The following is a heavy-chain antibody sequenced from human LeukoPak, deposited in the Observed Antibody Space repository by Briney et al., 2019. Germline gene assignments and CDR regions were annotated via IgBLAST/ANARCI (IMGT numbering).Heavy chain of an antibody. CDR1: GGSTSSGIYN. D-gene: IGHD6-19*01. Sequence: SGTLSLTCTVSGGSTSSGIYNWAWIRQPPGKGLEWIGTIFYRGSTHYNPSLKSRVTISVDTSKNQFSLKLSSVTAADTAVYYCATSQGQSFDYWGQGTLVTVSS. J-gene: IGHJ4*02. CDR2: IFYRGST. V-gene: IGHV4-39*07. CDR3: ATSQGQSFDY.